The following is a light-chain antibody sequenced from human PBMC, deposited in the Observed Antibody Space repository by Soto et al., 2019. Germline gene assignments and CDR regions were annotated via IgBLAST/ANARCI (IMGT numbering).Light chain of an antibody. CDR3: QQYNNWPRAT. CDR1: QSSSSN. V-gene: IGKV3-15*01. Sequence: EIVMTQSPATRSXXXXXXXXXXXXASQSSSSNLAWYQQKPGQAPRLLMFRTSSRATGFPARFSGSGSGTEFNLTISSLQSEDFGVYYCQQYNNWPRATFGGGTKVDIK. CDR2: RTS. J-gene: IGKJ4*01.